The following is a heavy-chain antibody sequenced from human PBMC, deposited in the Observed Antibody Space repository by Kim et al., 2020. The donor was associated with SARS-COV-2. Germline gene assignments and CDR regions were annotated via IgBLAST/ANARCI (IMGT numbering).Heavy chain of an antibody. Sequence: SETLSLTCTVSGGSISSGGYYWSWIRQHPGKGLEWIGYIYYSGSTYYNPSLKSRVTISVDTSKNQFSLKLSSVTAADTAVYYCVTASLTMVRGVIIGNYYYGMDVWGQGTTVTVSS. D-gene: IGHD3-10*01. J-gene: IGHJ6*02. CDR3: VTASLTMVRGVIIGNYYYGMDV. CDR1: GGSISSGGYY. CDR2: IYYSGST. V-gene: IGHV4-31*03.